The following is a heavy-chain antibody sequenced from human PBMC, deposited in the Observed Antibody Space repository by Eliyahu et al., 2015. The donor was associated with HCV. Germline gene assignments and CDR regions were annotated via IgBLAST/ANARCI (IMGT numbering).Heavy chain of an antibody. Sequence: QVQLVXSGGGVVQPGRSLRLSCAASGFTFSSYGMHWVRQAPGKGLEWVAVISYDGSNKYYADSVKGRFTISRDNSKNTLYLQMNSLRAEDTAVYYCAKGSLGELSALDYWGQGTLVTVSS. CDR1: GFTFSSYG. D-gene: IGHD3-16*02. CDR2: ISYDGSNK. V-gene: IGHV3-30*18. J-gene: IGHJ4*02. CDR3: AKGSLGELSALDY.